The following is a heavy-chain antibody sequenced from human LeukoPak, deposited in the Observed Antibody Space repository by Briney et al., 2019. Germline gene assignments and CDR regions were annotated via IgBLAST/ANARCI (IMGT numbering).Heavy chain of an antibody. Sequence: GGSLRLSCAASGFTFSSYSMNWVRQAPGKGLEWVSSISGSSSYIYYADSVKGRFTISRDNAKNSLYLQMNSLRAEDTAVYYCATSAWRGAFDIWGQGTMVTVSS. CDR3: ATSAWRGAFDI. CDR1: GFTFSSYS. J-gene: IGHJ3*02. V-gene: IGHV3-21*01. D-gene: IGHD6-19*01. CDR2: ISGSSSYI.